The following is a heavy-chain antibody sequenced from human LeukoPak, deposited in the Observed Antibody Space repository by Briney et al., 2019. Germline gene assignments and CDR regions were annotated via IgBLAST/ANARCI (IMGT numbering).Heavy chain of an antibody. J-gene: IGHJ4*02. CDR1: GFTFSSYG. CDR2: IRYDGSNK. CDR3: AKLPTYHYDSSGYYYFEY. Sequence: GGSLRLSCAASGFTFSSYGMHWVRQAPGKGLEWVACIRYDGSNKYYADSVKGRFTISRDNSKNTLYLQMNSLRDEDTAVYYCAKLPTYHYDSSGYYYFEYWGQGTLVTVSS. D-gene: IGHD3-22*01. V-gene: IGHV3-30*02.